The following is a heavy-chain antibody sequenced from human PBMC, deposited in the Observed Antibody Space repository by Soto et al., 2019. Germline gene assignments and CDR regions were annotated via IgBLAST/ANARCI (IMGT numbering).Heavy chain of an antibody. V-gene: IGHV1-8*01. D-gene: IGHD1-26*01. J-gene: IGHJ6*02. CDR1: GYTFTSYD. CDR3: ARGVENGAEV. Sequence: QVQLVQSGAEVTKPGASVKVSCKASGYTFTSYDINWVRQATGQGLEWMGWMSPNSGATGYAQKFQGRVTMTRDTSISTVNMELSNLRSEDRAMYNCARGVENGAEVWGQGSTVTFSS. CDR2: MSPNSGAT.